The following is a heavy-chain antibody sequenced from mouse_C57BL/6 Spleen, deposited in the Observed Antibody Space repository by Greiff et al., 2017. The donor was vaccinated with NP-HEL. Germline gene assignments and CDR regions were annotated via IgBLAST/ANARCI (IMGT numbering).Heavy chain of an antibody. CDR1: GFSLTSYG. CDR3: AKKKSELLRYAMDY. D-gene: IGHD1-1*01. CDR2: IWRGGST. Sequence: QVQLQQSGPGLVQPSQSLSITCTVSGFSLTSYGVHWVRQSPGKGLEWLGVIWRGGSTDYNAAFMSRLSITKDNSKSQVFFKMNSLQADDTAIYYCAKKKSELLRYAMDYWGQGTSVTVSS. J-gene: IGHJ4*01. V-gene: IGHV2-5*01.